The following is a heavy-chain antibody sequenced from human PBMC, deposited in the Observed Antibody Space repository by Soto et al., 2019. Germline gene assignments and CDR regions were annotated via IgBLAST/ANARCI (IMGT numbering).Heavy chain of an antibody. CDR3: ARGVSGWSGFDP. CDR1: GGSFSGYY. V-gene: IGHV4-34*01. D-gene: IGHD6-19*01. CDR2: INPSGST. J-gene: IGHJ5*02. Sequence: QVQLQQWGAGLLKPSETLSLTCAVYGGSFSGYYWTWIRQPPGKGLEWIGEINPSGSTNYNPSLTSRVTFAVDASKNQFSLELSSVTAADPAVYYWARGVSGWSGFDPWGQGPLVTVSS.